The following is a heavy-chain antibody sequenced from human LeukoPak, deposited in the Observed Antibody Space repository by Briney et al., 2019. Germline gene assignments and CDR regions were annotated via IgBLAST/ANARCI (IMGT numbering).Heavy chain of an antibody. J-gene: IGHJ4*02. CDR2: ISARDGRT. V-gene: IGHV3-23*01. D-gene: IGHD1-1*01. Sequence: PGGSLRLSCPASGFIFSDHAMNWVRQAPGKGLEWVSIISARDGRTYYADSVKGRFTISRDNSKNTLYLQMNSLRVEDTAVYYCAKDRNDWKQGIDSWGQGTLVTVST. CDR3: AKDRNDWKQGIDS. CDR1: GFIFSDHA.